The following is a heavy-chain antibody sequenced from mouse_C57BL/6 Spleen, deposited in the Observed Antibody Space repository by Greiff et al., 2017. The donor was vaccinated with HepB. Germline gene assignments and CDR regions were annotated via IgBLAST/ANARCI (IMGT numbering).Heavy chain of an antibody. Sequence: EVKLVESGGGLVKPGGSLKLSCAASGFTFSDYGMHWVRQAPEKGLEWVAYISSGSSTIYYADTVKGRFTISRDNAKNTLFLQMTSLRSEDTAMYYCARGYGSSPYWYFDVWGTGTTVTVSS. V-gene: IGHV5-17*01. D-gene: IGHD1-1*01. CDR3: ARGYGSSPYWYFDV. J-gene: IGHJ1*03. CDR1: GFTFSDYG. CDR2: ISSGSSTI.